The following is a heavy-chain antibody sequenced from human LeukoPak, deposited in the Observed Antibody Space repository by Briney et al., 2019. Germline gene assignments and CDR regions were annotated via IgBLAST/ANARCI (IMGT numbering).Heavy chain of an antibody. CDR2: IYYSGST. CDR1: GGSISSGGYY. J-gene: IGHJ4*02. CDR3: ARRKKRSGYAC. V-gene: IGHV4-31*03. D-gene: IGHD3-22*01. Sequence: SETLSLTCTVSGGSISSGGYYWSWIRQHPGKGLEWIGYIYYSGSTYYNPSLKSRVTISVDTSKNQFSLKLSSVTAADTAVYYCARRKKRSGYACWGQGTLVTVSS.